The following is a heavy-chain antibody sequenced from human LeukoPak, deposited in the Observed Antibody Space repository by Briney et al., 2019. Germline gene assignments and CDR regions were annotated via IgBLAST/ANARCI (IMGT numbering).Heavy chain of an antibody. V-gene: IGHV3-74*01. D-gene: IGHD2-2*01. J-gene: IGHJ4*02. CDR2: IRSDGSST. CDR1: GFTFSNYW. Sequence: PGGSLRLSCAASGFTFSNYWMHWVRQAPGKGLVWVSRIRSDGSSTNYADFVKGRFIISRDNAKNTLYLQMNSLRAEDTAVYFCASSLGYCSITSCYEGDYWGQGTLVTVSS. CDR3: ASSLGYCSITSCYEGDY.